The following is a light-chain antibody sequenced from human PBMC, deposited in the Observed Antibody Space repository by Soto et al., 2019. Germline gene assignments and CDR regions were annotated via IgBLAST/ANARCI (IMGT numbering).Light chain of an antibody. CDR1: QSFTSN. Sequence: EIVMTQSPATLSVSPGEGATLSCRASQSFTSNLAWYQQKPGQAPRLLIYGASNRATGIPDRFSGSGSGTDFTLTISRLEPEDFAVYYCQQYGSSGTFGQGTKVDIK. CDR3: QQYGSSGT. V-gene: IGKV3-20*01. J-gene: IGKJ1*01. CDR2: GAS.